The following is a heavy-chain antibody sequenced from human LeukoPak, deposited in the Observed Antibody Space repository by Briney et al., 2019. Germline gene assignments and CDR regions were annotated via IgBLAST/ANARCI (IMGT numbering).Heavy chain of an antibody. V-gene: IGHV1-2*02. CDR2: INPNNGGT. CDR3: AREDTLDI. J-gene: IGHJ3*02. CDR1: GYTFTGYY. D-gene: IGHD2-2*02. Sequence: ASVKVSCKASGYTFTGYYIHWVRQAPGQGLEYLGWINPNNGGTNYAQKFQGRVTMTRDTSISAAYMELSSLRSEDTAVYYCAREDTLDIWGQGTMVTVSS.